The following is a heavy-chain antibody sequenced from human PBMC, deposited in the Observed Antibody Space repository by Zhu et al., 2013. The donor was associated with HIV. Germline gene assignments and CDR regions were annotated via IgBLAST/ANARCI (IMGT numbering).Heavy chain of an antibody. J-gene: IGHJ3*01. CDR1: GFIFRNNA. V-gene: IGHV3-30*07. Sequence: VQLVESGGGVVQPGKSLRLSCAASGFIFRNNAMHWVRQAPGKGLEWVAVISFDAFNEEYADSVKGRFTISRDNAKNTLFLQVNSLRVEDTAVYYCARLTYYAFDEWGQGTMVTVSS. D-gene: IGHD3-9*01. CDR3: ARLTYYAFDE. CDR2: ISFDAFNE.